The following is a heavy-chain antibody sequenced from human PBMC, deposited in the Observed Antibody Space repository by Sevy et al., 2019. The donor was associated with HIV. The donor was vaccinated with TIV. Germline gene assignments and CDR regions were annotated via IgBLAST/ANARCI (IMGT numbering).Heavy chain of an antibody. D-gene: IGHD3-16*01. CDR2: ISGSSSAI. CDR3: VGRPYSSAYSWSYHFDY. CDR1: GLTFSDYY. Sequence: GGSLRLSCAASGLTFSDYYMSWIRQAPGKGLEWISYISGSSSAIVYADSVKGRFAISRNNAKNSLYLHMDNLRAEDTAVYFCVGRPYSSAYSWSYHFDYWGQGTLVTVSS. V-gene: IGHV3-11*01. J-gene: IGHJ4*02.